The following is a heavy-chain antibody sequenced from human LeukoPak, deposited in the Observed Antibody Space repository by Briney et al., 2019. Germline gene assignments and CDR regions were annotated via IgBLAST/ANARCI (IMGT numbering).Heavy chain of an antibody. Sequence: ASVKVSCKASGGTFSSYAISWVRQAPGQGLEWMGGIIPIFGTANYAQKFQGRVKITTDESTSTAYMELSSLRSEDTAVYYCARDQGYSYDLTFDYWGQGTLVTVSS. CDR1: GGTFSSYA. CDR2: IIPIFGTA. CDR3: ARDQGYSYDLTFDY. J-gene: IGHJ4*02. V-gene: IGHV1-69*05. D-gene: IGHD5-18*01.